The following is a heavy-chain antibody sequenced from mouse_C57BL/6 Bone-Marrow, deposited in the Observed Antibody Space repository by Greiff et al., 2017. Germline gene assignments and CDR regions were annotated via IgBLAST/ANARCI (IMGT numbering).Heavy chain of an antibody. CDR3: ARSYRFDY. J-gene: IGHJ2*01. D-gene: IGHD2-14*01. CDR1: GYTFTSYW. V-gene: IGHV1-61*01. CDR2: IYPSDSET. Sequence: QVQLQQPGAELVRPGSSVKLSCNASGYTFTSYWMGWVQQTPGQGLEWIGNIYPSDSETHYNQKFKDKATLTVDKSTSTAYMELSSLSSEDSAVYYCARSYRFDYWGQGTTLTVSS.